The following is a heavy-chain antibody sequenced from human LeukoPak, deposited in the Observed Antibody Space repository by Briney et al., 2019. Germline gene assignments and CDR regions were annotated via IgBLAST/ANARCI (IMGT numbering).Heavy chain of an antibody. CDR3: ARHGGSLGYFDN. J-gene: IGHJ4*02. Sequence: SRRSVYMCGVPQPLEKGLEWIGYVYQSGTTSYNPSLKRRVTISADTSKNQFSLRVTSVTAADTAVYYCARHGGSLGYFDNWGEGTLVSVSS. V-gene: IGHV4-59*08. CDR1: SRRSVY. CDR2: VYQSGTT. D-gene: IGHD1-26*01.